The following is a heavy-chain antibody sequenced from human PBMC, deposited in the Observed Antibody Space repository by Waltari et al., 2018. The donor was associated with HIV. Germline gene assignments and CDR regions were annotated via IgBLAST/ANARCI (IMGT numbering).Heavy chain of an antibody. J-gene: IGHJ3*01. V-gene: IGHV4-34*02. CDR1: GGSFSSYY. CDR3: AGAKRCDTECLDAFDV. CDR2: INQTGNT. D-gene: IGHD2-21*01. Sequence: QVQLQQWGAGLLKPSETLSLSCAVYGGSFSSYYWNWLRQFPGKGLEWLGQINQTGNTNFNPALKSRFTIAGDTSKNQFSLRVTSMTAADTVVYYCAGAKRCDTECLDAFDVWGQGTVVSVSS.